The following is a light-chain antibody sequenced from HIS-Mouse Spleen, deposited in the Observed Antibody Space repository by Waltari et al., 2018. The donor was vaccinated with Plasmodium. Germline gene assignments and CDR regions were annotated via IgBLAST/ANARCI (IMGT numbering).Light chain of an antibody. Sequence: EIVLTQSPDFQSVTPKEKVTINCRASQSIGSSLHWDQQKPDQSQKLLIKDASKSISGVPSRLRGSGSGTNFTLTINSLEAEESAAYYGHQSSSLLTFGQGTKVEIK. V-gene: IGKV6D-21*02. CDR2: DAS. CDR1: QSIGSS. CDR3: HQSSSLLT. J-gene: IGKJ1*01.